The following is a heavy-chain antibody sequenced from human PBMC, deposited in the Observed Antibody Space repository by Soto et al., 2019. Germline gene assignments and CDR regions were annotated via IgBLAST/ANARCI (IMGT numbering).Heavy chain of an antibody. CDR3: AGGIAAAGPDYYYYGMDV. D-gene: IGHD6-13*01. CDR1: GFTFSSYG. Sequence: SLRLSCAASGFTFSSYGMHWVRQAPGKGLEWVAVIWYDGSNKYYADSVKGRFTISRDNSKNTLYLQMNSLRAEDTAVYYCAGGIAAAGPDYYYYGMDVWGQGTTVTVSS. CDR2: IWYDGSNK. J-gene: IGHJ6*02. V-gene: IGHV3-33*01.